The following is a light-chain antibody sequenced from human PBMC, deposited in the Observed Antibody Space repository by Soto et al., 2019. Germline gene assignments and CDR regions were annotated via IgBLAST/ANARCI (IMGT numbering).Light chain of an antibody. CDR2: KAS. V-gene: IGKV1-5*03. CDR1: QTISSW. CDR3: QPYNSYSEA. Sequence: DIQMTQSPSTLSGSVGDRVTITSRASQTISSWLAWYQQKAGKAPKLLIYKASTLKSGVPSRFSGSGSGTEFTLTISSLQPDDFATYYCQPYNSYSEAFGQETKV. J-gene: IGKJ1*01.